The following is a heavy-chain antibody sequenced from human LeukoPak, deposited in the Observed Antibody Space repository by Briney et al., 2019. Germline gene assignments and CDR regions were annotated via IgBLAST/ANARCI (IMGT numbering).Heavy chain of an antibody. J-gene: IGHJ4*02. V-gene: IGHV3-30*18. CDR2: ISYDGSNK. CDR1: GFIFSSYG. CDR3: AKDRRNVGFFDY. D-gene: IGHD1-14*01. Sequence: PGRSLRLSCAASGFIFSSYGMHWVRQAPGKGLEWVAVISYDGSNKYYADSVKGRFTISRDNSKNTLYLQMNSLRAEDTAVYYCAKDRRNVGFFDYWGQGTLVTVSS.